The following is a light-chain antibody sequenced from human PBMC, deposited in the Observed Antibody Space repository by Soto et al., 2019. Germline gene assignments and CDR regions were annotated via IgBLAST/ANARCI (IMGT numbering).Light chain of an antibody. CDR3: QQSYSTPWT. CDR1: QTISSW. Sequence: DIQMTQSPATLSLSVGERVTITCRASQTISSWLAWYQQKPGKAPKLLIYDASSLESGVPSRFSGSGSGTEFTLTISSLQPDDFATYYCQQSYSTPWTFGQGTKVDIK. J-gene: IGKJ1*01. CDR2: DAS. V-gene: IGKV1-5*01.